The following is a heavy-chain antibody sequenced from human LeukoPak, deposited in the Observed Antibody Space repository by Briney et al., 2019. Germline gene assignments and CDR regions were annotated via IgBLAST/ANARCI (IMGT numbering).Heavy chain of an antibody. J-gene: IGHJ4*02. Sequence: SETLSLTCTVSGGSINNYYWSWIRQPPGKGLEWIWYIYYSGSTNYNPSLKSRVTISVDTSKNQFSLKLSSVTAADTAVYYCVFSSLTRRGPFAFDYWGQGTLVTVSS. V-gene: IGHV4-59*08. CDR3: VFSSLTRRGPFAFDY. CDR2: IYYSGST. CDR1: GGSINNYY. D-gene: IGHD3-16*01.